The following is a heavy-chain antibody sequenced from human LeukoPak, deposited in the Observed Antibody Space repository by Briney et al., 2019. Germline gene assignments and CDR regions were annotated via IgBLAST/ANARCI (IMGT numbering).Heavy chain of an antibody. D-gene: IGHD3-10*02. V-gene: IGHV3-7*03. J-gene: IGHJ4*02. Sequence: GGSLRLSCAASGFTFSSYWMSWVRQAPGKGLEWVANIKQDGSEKYYVDSVKGRFTISRDNAKNSLYLQMNSLRAEDTAVYYCARVMVTMFLLFDYWGQGTLVTVSS. CDR3: ARVMVTMFLLFDY. CDR2: IKQDGSEK. CDR1: GFTFSSYW.